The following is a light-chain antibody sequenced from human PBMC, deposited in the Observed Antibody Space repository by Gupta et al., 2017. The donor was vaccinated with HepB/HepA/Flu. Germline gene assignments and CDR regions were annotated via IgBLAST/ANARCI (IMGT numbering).Light chain of an antibody. Sequence: QSALTQPASVSGSPGQSITISCTGTSSDVGGYNYVSWYQQHPGKAPKLIIYDVTNRPLGVSNRFSGSKSGNTASLTISGLQAEDEADYYCNSYRDSRTPYVVFGGGTKLTVL. CDR3: NSYRDSRTPYVV. CDR2: DVT. J-gene: IGLJ2*01. CDR1: SSDVGGYNY. V-gene: IGLV2-14*03.